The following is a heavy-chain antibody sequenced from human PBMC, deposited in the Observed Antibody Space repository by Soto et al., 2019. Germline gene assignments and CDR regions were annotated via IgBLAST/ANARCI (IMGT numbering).Heavy chain of an antibody. V-gene: IGHV4-59*01. J-gene: IGHJ5*02. Sequence: SETLSLTCTVSGGSISSYYWSWIRQPPGKGLEWIGYIYYSGSTNYNPSLKSRVTISVDTSKNQFSLKLSSVTAADTAVYYCAIASDYAFDPWGQGTLVTVSS. CDR2: IYYSGST. D-gene: IGHD4-17*01. CDR1: GGSISSYY. CDR3: AIASDYAFDP.